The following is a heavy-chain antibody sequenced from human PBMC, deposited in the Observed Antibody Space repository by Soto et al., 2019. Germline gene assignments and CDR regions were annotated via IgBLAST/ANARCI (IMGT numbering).Heavy chain of an antibody. J-gene: IGHJ4*02. Sequence: QVQLVESGGGVVQPGRSLRLSCAASGFTFSSYGMHWVRQAPGKGLEWVAVIWYDGSNKYYADSVKGRFTISRDNSKNTLYLQMNSLRAEDTAVYYCARDSSGYYPQARAYWGQGTLVTVSS. CDR2: IWYDGSNK. CDR1: GFTFSSYG. CDR3: ARDSSGYYPQARAY. D-gene: IGHD3-22*01. V-gene: IGHV3-33*01.